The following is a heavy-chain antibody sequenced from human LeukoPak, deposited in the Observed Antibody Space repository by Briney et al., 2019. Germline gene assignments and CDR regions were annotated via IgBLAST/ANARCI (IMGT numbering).Heavy chain of an antibody. J-gene: IGHJ5*02. V-gene: IGHV3-23*01. CDR3: ARDYRGFRYNP. Sequence: PGGSLRLSCAASGFTFSSYAMSWVRQAPGKGLEWVSGISNSGGSTYYADSVKGRFTISRDNSKNTLYLQMNSLRAEDTAVYYCARDYRGFRYNPWGQGTLVTVSS. D-gene: IGHD1-14*01. CDR1: GFTFSSYA. CDR2: ISNSGGST.